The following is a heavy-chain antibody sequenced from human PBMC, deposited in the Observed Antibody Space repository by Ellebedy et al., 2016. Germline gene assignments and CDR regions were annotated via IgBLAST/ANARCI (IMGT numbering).Heavy chain of an antibody. CDR2: VWSNGINK. CDR3: ARELPVAPMGHSAAYFDN. D-gene: IGHD5-12*01. J-gene: IGHJ4*02. Sequence: GGSLRLSCAASGFTFSNYGMHWVRQAPGKGLEWVAVVWSNGINKYYADSVEGRFTISRDNSKNTLYLHMNSLRAEDMAVYYCARELPVAPMGHSAAYFDNWGQGTLVTVSS. CDR1: GFTFSNYG. V-gene: IGHV3-33*01.